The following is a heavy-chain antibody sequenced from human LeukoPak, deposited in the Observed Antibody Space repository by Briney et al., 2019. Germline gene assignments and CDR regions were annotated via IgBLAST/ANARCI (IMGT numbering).Heavy chain of an antibody. CDR3: ARDAPRIAAAGHGDY. J-gene: IGHJ4*02. CDR1: GYTFTGSY. CDR2: VNPHSGVR. Sequence: ASVKVSCEASGYTFTGSYMHWVRQAPGQGLEWMGWVNPHSGVRHYAQKFQVTGTMTSDASISTAYMEVSRLRSDDTAVYYCARDAPRIAAAGHGDYWGQGPLVTVSS. V-gene: IGHV1-2*02. D-gene: IGHD6-13*01.